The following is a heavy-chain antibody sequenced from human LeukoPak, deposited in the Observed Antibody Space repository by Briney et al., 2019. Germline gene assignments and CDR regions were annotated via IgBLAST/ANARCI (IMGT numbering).Heavy chain of an antibody. CDR3: ARGGGVSSTRGRFDS. J-gene: IGHJ5*01. D-gene: IGHD2-15*01. Sequence: GGSLRLSCTASGFTFSDFYMNWIRQAPGKGLEWVSYISSGGNTIKYADSVKGRFTISRDNANNSLYLQMNSLRAEDTAVYYCARGGGVSSTRGRFDSWGQGPQVTVSS. CDR2: ISSGGNTI. CDR1: GFTFSDFY. V-gene: IGHV3-11*01.